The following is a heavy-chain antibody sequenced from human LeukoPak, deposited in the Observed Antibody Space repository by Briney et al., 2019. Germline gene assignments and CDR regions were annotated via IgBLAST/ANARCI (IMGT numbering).Heavy chain of an antibody. D-gene: IGHD3/OR15-3a*01. V-gene: IGHV1-8*01. CDR1: GYTFTSYD. CDR3: ARALSWTTESYYYMDV. J-gene: IGHJ6*03. Sequence: ASVKVSRKASGYTFTSYDMNWVRQATGQGLEWMGWMNPNSGNTGYAQNFQGRVTMTMNTSITTAYMELSSLGSEDTAVYYCARALSWTTESYYYMDVWGKGTTVTVSS. CDR2: MNPNSGNT.